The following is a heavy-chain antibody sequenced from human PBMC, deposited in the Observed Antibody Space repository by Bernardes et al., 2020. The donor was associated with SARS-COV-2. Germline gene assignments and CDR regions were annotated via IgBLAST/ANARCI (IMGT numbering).Heavy chain of an antibody. CDR3: ARDVAGREDF. CDR2: ISYDGSNK. Sequence: SRRLSVASSGFTFSSYAMHWVRPSPGKGLEWVAVISYDGSNKYYADSVKGRFTISRDNARNTLYLQMSSLRAEDTAVYYCARDVAGREDFWGQGTLVTVSS. CDR1: GFTFSSYA. D-gene: IGHD1-26*01. V-gene: IGHV3-30*07. J-gene: IGHJ4*02.